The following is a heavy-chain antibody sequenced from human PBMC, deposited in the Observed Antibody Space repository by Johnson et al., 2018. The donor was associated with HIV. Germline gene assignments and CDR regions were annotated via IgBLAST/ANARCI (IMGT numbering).Heavy chain of an antibody. D-gene: IGHD4-17*01. CDR2: IYSDCST. J-gene: IGHJ3*02. V-gene: IGHV3-53*01. CDR3: AREGGGRDFGDYGLAFDI. Sequence: EMQLVESGGGLIHPGGSLKLACAASGFTFSGSALHWVRQAPGKGLEWVSVIYSDCSTYYADSVKGRFTISRDNSKNTLYLQMNSLRAEDTAVYYCAREGGGRDFGDYGLAFDIWGQGTMVTVSS. CDR1: GFTFSGSA.